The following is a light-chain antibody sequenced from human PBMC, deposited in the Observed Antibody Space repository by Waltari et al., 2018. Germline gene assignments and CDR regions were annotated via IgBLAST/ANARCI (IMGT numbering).Light chain of an antibody. CDR1: RSDVGSYNR. CDR3: SSYTSSSTLGV. CDR2: EVT. V-gene: IGLV2-18*02. J-gene: IGLJ2*01. Sequence: QSALTHPPSVSGSPGQSLTISCPGSRSDVGSYNRLSWYQQSPGTAPKLMIYEVTNRPSGVPDRFSGSKSGNTASLTISGLQAEDEADYYCSSYTSSSTLGVFGGGTKLTVL.